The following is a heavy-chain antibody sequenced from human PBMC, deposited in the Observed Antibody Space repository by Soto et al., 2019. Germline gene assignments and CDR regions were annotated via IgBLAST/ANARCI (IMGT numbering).Heavy chain of an antibody. CDR2: INHSGST. Sequence: SETLSLTCAVYGGSFSGYYWSWIRQPPGKGLEWIGEINHSGSTNYNPSLKSRVTISVDTSKNQFSLKLSSVTAADTAVYYCARFKRGWYSYYFDYWGQGTLVTVSS. CDR3: ARFKRGWYSYYFDY. CDR1: GGSFSGYY. D-gene: IGHD6-19*01. V-gene: IGHV4-34*01. J-gene: IGHJ4*02.